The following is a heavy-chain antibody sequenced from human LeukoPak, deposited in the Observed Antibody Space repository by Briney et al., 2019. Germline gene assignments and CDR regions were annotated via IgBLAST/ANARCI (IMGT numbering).Heavy chain of an antibody. Sequence: GGSLSLSCAASGFTLSRYWMHWVRQVPGKGLEWVARINEDASTITYADSVKGRFTISRDNAKNTLYLQMNGLRAEDTAVYYCVRDLILVWTPGDDFDHWGQGTLVSVSS. CDR1: GFTLSRYW. CDR3: VRDLILVWTPGDDFDH. D-gene: IGHD3-16*01. J-gene: IGHJ4*02. CDR2: INEDASTI. V-gene: IGHV3-74*01.